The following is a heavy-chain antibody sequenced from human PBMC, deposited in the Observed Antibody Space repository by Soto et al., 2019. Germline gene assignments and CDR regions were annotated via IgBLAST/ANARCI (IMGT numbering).Heavy chain of an antibody. CDR2: ISSSSSYI. CDR1: GFTFSSYS. J-gene: IGHJ4*02. Sequence: VGSLIRSCAASGFTFSSYSMNWVRQAPGKGLEWVSSISSSSSYIYYADSVKGRFTISRDNAKNSLYLQMNSLRAEDTAVYYCARVYGTYGYFDYWGQGTLVTVSS. CDR3: ARVYGTYGYFDY. V-gene: IGHV3-21*01. D-gene: IGHD2-8*01.